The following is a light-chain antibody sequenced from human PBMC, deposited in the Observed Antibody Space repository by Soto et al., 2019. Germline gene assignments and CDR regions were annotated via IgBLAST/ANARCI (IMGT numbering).Light chain of an antibody. CDR3: QVWDSSSDHRVV. CDR1: NIAIKS. V-gene: IGLV3-21*02. J-gene: IGLJ2*01. CDR2: DDG. Sequence: SYELTQAPSVSVAPGQTARITCGGNNIAIKSVHWYQQKPGQAPVLVVYDDGDRPSGITERFSVSNSGNTATLTITRVEAGDEADYHCQVWDSSSDHRVVFGGGTKLTVL.